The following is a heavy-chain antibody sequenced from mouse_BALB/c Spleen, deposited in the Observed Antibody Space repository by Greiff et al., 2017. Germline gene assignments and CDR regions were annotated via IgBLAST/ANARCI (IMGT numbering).Heavy chain of an antibody. Sequence: EVQLVESGGGLVKPGGSLKLSCAASGFTFSSYAMSWVRQSPEKRLEWVAEISSGGSYTYYPDTVTGRFTIPRDNAKNTLYLEMSSLRSEDTAMYYCARGGIRFDYWGQGTTLTVSS. CDR3: ARGGIRFDY. V-gene: IGHV5-9-4*01. J-gene: IGHJ2*01. CDR1: GFTFSSYA. CDR2: ISSGGSYT.